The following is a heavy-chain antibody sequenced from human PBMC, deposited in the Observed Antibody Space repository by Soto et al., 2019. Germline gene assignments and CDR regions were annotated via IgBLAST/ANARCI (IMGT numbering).Heavy chain of an antibody. CDR3: ARSKGDFWSGYPFDY. V-gene: IGHV1-18*01. CDR2: ISAYNGNT. D-gene: IGHD3-3*01. CDR1: GYTFTSYG. J-gene: IGHJ4*02. Sequence: QVQLVQSGAEVKKPGASVKVSCKASGYTFTSYGISWVRQAPGQGLEWMGWISAYNGNTNYALKLHGRVTMTTDTSTSTAYMELRSLRSDDTAVYYCARSKGDFWSGYPFDYWGQGTLVTVSS.